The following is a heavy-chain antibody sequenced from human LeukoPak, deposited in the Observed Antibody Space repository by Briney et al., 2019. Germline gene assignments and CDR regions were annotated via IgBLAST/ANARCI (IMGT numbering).Heavy chain of an antibody. D-gene: IGHD1-1*01. J-gene: IGHJ4*02. CDR1: GFTFSSYG. CDR2: IWYDGSNK. V-gene: IGHV3-33*01. CDR3: ARDLYNWNDGGYFDY. Sequence: GGSLRLSRAASGFTFSSYGMHWVRQAPGKGLEWVAVIWYDGSNKYYADSVKGRFTISRDNSKNTLYLQMNSLRAEDTAVYYCARDLYNWNDGGYFDYWGQGTLVTVSS.